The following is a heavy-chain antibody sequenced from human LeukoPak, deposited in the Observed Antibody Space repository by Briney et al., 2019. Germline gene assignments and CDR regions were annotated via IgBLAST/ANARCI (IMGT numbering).Heavy chain of an antibody. Sequence: GGSLRLSCAASGFTFSRYGMNWVRQAPGKGLEWVAVIWFDGSKKNCADSVKGRFTISRDNSKNTVFLQMNSLRAEDTAVYYCARVRDNAFDIWGQGTKVTVSS. CDR2: IWFDGSKK. V-gene: IGHV3-33*01. CDR3: ARVRDNAFDI. CDR1: GFTFSRYG. D-gene: IGHD3-10*01. J-gene: IGHJ3*02.